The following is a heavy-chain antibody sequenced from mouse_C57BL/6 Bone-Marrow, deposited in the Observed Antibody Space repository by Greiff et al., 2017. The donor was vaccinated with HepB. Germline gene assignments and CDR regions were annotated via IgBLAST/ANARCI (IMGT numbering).Heavy chain of an antibody. CDR1: GYTFTSYG. CDR2: IYPRSGNT. Sequence: QVQLQQSGAELARPGASVKLSCKASGYTFTSYGISWVKQRTGQGLEWIGEIYPRSGNTYYNEKFKGKATLTADKSSSTAYMELRSLTSEDSAVYFCASRDYYGSYYFDYWGQGTTLTVSS. D-gene: IGHD1-1*01. CDR3: ASRDYYGSYYFDY. J-gene: IGHJ2*01. V-gene: IGHV1-81*01.